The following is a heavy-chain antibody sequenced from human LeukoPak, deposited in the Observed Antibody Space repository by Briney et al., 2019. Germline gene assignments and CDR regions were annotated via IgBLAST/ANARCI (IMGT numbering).Heavy chain of an antibody. CDR2: IYHSGST. Sequence: SETLSLTCTVSGYSISSGYYWGWIRQPPGKGLEWIGSIYHSGSTYYNPSLKSRVIISVDTSKNQFSLKLSSVTAADTAVYYCARLIYGGNPNDAFDIWGQGTMVTVSS. V-gene: IGHV4-38-2*02. CDR1: GYSISSGYY. CDR3: ARLIYGGNPNDAFDI. D-gene: IGHD4-23*01. J-gene: IGHJ3*02.